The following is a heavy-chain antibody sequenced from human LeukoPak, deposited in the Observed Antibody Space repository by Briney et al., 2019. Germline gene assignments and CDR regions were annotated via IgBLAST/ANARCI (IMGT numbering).Heavy chain of an antibody. CDR1: GGSISSGGYY. J-gene: IGHJ4*02. Sequence: SQTLSLTCTVSGGSISSGGYYWSWIRQHPGKGLEWIGYIYYSGSTYYNPSLKSRVTISVDTSKNQFSLKLSSVTAADTAVYYCAREPLGIAAAGIDYWGQGTLVTVSS. D-gene: IGHD6-13*01. CDR3: AREPLGIAAAGIDY. V-gene: IGHV4-31*03. CDR2: IYYSGST.